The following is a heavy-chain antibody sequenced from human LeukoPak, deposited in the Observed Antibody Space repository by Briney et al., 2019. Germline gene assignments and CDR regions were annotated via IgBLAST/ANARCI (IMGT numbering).Heavy chain of an antibody. CDR3: ARDRVDGDYVMRY. CDR2: INPNSGGT. CDR1: GYTFTGYY. D-gene: IGHD4-17*01. J-gene: IGHJ4*02. Sequence: ASVKVSCKASGYTFTGYYMHWVRQAPGQGLEWMGWINPNSGGTNYAQKFQGRVTITADKSTSTAYMELSSLRAKDTAVYYCARDRVDGDYVMRYWGQGTLVTVSS. V-gene: IGHV1-2*02.